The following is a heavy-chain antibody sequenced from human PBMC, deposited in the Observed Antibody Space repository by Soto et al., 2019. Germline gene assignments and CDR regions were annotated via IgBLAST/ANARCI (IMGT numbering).Heavy chain of an antibody. D-gene: IGHD6-6*01. J-gene: IGHJ4*02. Sequence: TSETLSLTCSVSSASLSSSTYYWSWIRQPPGRGPEWIGSIYYSGNTYYKPSLKSRVSISIDTSRNQFSLKLTSVTAADTGVYYCASSSPFHYWGPGXLVTVSS. CDR3: ASSSPFHY. CDR1: SASLSSSTYY. V-gene: IGHV4-39*01. CDR2: IYYSGNT.